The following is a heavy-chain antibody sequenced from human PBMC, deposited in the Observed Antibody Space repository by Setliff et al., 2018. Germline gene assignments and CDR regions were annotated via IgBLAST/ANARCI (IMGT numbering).Heavy chain of an antibody. J-gene: IGHJ5*02. V-gene: IGHV4-39*07. CDR3: ARDGPHCVTSSCPGAWFDP. CDR2: IYSSGNI. D-gene: IGHD2-2*01. Sequence: PSETLSLTCTVSGGSISTKNYYWGWIRQPPGKGLEWIGNIYSSGNIKYNPSLKSRVTISLDTSKNQFSLKLSSVTAADTAVYYCARDGPHCVTSSCPGAWFDPWGQGILVTVSS. CDR1: GGSISTKNYY.